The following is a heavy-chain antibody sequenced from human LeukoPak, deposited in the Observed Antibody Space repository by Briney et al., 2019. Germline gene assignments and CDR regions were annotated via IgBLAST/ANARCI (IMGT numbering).Heavy chain of an antibody. CDR2: ISGSGGST. CDR3: AKDMGVIVATTINWFDP. V-gene: IGHV3-23*01. J-gene: IGHJ5*02. D-gene: IGHD5-12*01. Sequence: GGSLRLSCAASGFTFSSYAMTWVRQAPGKGLEWVSTISGSGGSTYYADSVKGRVTISRDNSKSTLYLQMNSLRAEDTAVYYCAKDMGVIVATTINWFDPWGQGTLVIVSS. CDR1: GFTFSSYA.